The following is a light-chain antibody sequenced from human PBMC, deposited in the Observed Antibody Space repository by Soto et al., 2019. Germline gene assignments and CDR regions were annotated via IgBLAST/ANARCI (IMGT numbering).Light chain of an antibody. Sequence: EIVMTQSPATLSVSLGEGVTLSCRASQSIRGDLAWYQQKPGQTPRLLIYGASTRATGVPARFSGSGSGTEFTLTIRSLQSEDSAVYYCQQFNNWPLTFGGGTKVEIK. CDR3: QQFNNWPLT. V-gene: IGKV3-15*01. CDR2: GAS. J-gene: IGKJ4*01. CDR1: QSIRGD.